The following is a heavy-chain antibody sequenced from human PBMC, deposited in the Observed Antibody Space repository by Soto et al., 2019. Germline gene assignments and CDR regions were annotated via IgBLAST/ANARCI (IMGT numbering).Heavy chain of an antibody. CDR1: GGTFSSYA. V-gene: IGHV1-69*13. D-gene: IGHD1-26*01. Sequence: GASVKVSCKDSGGTFSSYAISWVRQAPGQGLEWMGGIIPIFGTANYAQKFQGRVTITADESTSTAYMELSSLRSEDTAVYYCARDRALWELPQAFDIWGQGTMVTVPS. CDR2: IIPIFGTA. CDR3: ARDRALWELPQAFDI. J-gene: IGHJ3*02.